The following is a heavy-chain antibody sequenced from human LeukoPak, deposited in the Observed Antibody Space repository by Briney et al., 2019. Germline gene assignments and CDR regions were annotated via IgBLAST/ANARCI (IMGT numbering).Heavy chain of an antibody. J-gene: IGHJ5*02. D-gene: IGHD4-11*01. CDR1: GGSISSSSYY. CDR3: ARHRSNYAGPNWFDP. CDR2: IYYSGST. V-gene: IGHV4-39*01. Sequence: SETLSLTCTVSGGSISSSSYYWGWIRQPPGKGLEWIGSIYYSGSTYYNPSLKSRVTISVDTSKNQFSLKPSSVTAADTAVYYCARHRSNYAGPNWFDPWGQGTLVTVSS.